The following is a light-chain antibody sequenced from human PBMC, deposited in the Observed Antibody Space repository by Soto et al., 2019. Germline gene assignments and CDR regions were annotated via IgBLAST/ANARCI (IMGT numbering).Light chain of an antibody. CDR1: QIVTGTN. CDR3: QQRSNWPPLT. Sequence: EIVLTQSPGTLSLSPGEGATLSCRASQIVTGTNLAWYQQRPGQAPRLLIYDAVRRATGIPARFGGSGSGTDFTLTISSLEPEDFAVYYCQQRSNWPPLTFGGGTKVDIK. J-gene: IGKJ4*01. V-gene: IGKV3D-20*02. CDR2: DAV.